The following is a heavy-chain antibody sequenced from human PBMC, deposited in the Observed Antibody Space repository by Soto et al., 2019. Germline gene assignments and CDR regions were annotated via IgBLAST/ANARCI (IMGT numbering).Heavy chain of an antibody. CDR1: GGSISSGGYY. CDR2: IYYSGST. Sequence: SETLSLTCTVSGGSISSGGYYWSWIRQHPGKGLEWIGYIYYSGSTYYNPSLKSRVTISVDTSKNQFSLKLSSVTAADTSVYYCARVVTGYCSGGSCHDAFDIWGQGTMVTVSS. D-gene: IGHD2-15*01. CDR3: ARVVTGYCSGGSCHDAFDI. V-gene: IGHV4-31*03. J-gene: IGHJ3*02.